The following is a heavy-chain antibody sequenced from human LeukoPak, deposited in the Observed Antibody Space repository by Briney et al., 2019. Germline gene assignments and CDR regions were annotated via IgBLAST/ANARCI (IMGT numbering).Heavy chain of an antibody. Sequence: SGPTLVNPTQTLTLTCTSSGFSLSTSGVGVGWIRQPPGKALEWLALIYWDDDKRYSPSLKSRLTITKDTSKNQVVLTMTNMDPVDTATYYCAHSLLITFGGVIVVRTFDYWGQGTLVTVSS. CDR3: AHSLLITFGGVIVVRTFDY. V-gene: IGHV2-5*02. D-gene: IGHD3-16*02. J-gene: IGHJ4*02. CDR1: GFSLSTSGVG. CDR2: IYWDDDK.